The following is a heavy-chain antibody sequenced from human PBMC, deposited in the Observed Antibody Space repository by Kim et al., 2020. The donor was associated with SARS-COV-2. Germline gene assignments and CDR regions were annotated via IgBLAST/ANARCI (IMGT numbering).Heavy chain of an antibody. V-gene: IGHV4-34*01. Sequence: SETLSLTCAVYGGSFSGYYWSWIRQPPGKGLEWIGEINHSGSTNYNPSLKSRVTISVDTSKNQFSLKLSSVTAADTAVYYCARGVSSSGWSDFDYWGQGTLVTVSS. CDR1: GGSFSGYY. CDR2: INHSGST. CDR3: ARGVSSSGWSDFDY. J-gene: IGHJ4*02. D-gene: IGHD6-19*01.